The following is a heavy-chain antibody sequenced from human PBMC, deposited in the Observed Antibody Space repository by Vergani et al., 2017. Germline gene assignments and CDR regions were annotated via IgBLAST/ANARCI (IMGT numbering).Heavy chain of an antibody. J-gene: IGHJ5*02. CDR1: GGTFSSYA. CDR3: ARDRAQLPQRSWFDP. D-gene: IGHD2-2*01. V-gene: IGHV1-69*12. Sequence: QVQLVQSGAEVKKPGSSVKVSCKASGGTFSSYAISWVRQAPGQGLEWMGGIIPIFGTANYAQKFQGRVTITAVESTSTAYMELSNLRSEDTAVYYCARDRAQLPQRSWFDPWGQGTLVTVSS. CDR2: IIPIFGTA.